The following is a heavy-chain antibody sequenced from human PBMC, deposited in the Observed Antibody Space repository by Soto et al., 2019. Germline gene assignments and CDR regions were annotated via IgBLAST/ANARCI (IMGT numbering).Heavy chain of an antibody. CDR3: ARRDWSGSTSHFYFDY. J-gene: IGHJ4*02. CDR2: IYHSGST. CDR1: GGSIISSNW. D-gene: IGHD3-9*01. Sequence: SGTLSLTCAVSGGSIISSNWWNWVRQPPGKGLEWIGEIYHSGSTYYKPSLKSRVAMSVDTSKNQFSLKLTSATAADTAVYYCARRDWSGSTSHFYFDYWGQGVLVTVSS. V-gene: IGHV4-4*02.